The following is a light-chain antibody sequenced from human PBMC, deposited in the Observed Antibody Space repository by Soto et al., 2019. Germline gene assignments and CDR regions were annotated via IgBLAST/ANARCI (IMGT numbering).Light chain of an antibody. J-gene: IGKJ3*01. CDR2: DTS. CDR1: QSIGNN. CDR3: QQYKTWPPFT. V-gene: IGKV3-15*01. Sequence: EILLTQSPATLSVSPGERATLSCRASQSIGNNLAWYQQKPGQPPRLLIYDTSTRATNIPARFSGSGSGTDFTLTIRSLQSEDFAVYYCQQYKTWPPFTFGPGTKVDVK.